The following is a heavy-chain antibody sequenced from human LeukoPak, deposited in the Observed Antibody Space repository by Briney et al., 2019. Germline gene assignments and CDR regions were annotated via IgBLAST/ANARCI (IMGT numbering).Heavy chain of an antibody. V-gene: IGHV3-7*01. Sequence: DSVKGRITISRDNAKNSLYLQMNSLRAEDTAVYYCARGPVHYYYYYMDVWGKGTTVTISS. D-gene: IGHD1-1*01. J-gene: IGHJ6*03. CDR3: ARGPVHYYYYYMDV.